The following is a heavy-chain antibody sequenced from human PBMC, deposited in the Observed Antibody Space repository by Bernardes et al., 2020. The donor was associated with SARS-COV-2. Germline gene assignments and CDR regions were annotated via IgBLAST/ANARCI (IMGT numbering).Heavy chain of an antibody. J-gene: IGHJ5*02. CDR2: ISHVGSYI. D-gene: IGHD3-22*01. CDR3: ARGRDYDSSDLDP. V-gene: IGHV3-11*01. CDR1: GFTFSDYF. Sequence: GGSLRLSCAASGFTFSDYFMTWIRQAPGKGLEWVSYISHVGSYINYADSVKGRFTISRDNAKNSMYLQMNSLRAEDTAIYYCARGRDYDSSDLDPWGQGTLVTVSS.